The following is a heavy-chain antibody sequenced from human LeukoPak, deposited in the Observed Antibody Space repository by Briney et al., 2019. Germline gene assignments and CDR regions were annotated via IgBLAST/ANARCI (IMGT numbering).Heavy chain of an antibody. V-gene: IGHV3-9*01. CDR1: GFTFDDYA. D-gene: IGHD3-10*01. CDR2: ISWNSGSI. CDR3: AKDSRYYGSGSYLFDY. Sequence: QLGGSLRLSCAASGFTFDDYAMHWVRQAPGKGLEWVSGISWNSGSIGYVDSVKGRFTISRDNAKNSLYLQMNSLRAEDTALYYCAKDSRYYGSGSYLFDYWGQGTLVTVSS. J-gene: IGHJ4*02.